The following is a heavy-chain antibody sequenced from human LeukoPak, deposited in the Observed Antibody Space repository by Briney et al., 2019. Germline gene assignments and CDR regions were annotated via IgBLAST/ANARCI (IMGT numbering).Heavy chain of an antibody. V-gene: IGHV3-23*01. CDR3: AKGGPYCISTDCAQTFDC. D-gene: IGHD2-2*01. CDR1: GFTFNTYS. CDR2: IGASGGTT. Sequence: GGSLRLSCAVSGFTFNTYSMTWVRQAPGKGLEWVSVIGASGGTTYYQDSVKDSFPIPRENSKGPLYLQMTSLRAEDTALYYCAKGGPYCISTDCAQTFDCWGQGTLVTVSS. J-gene: IGHJ4*02.